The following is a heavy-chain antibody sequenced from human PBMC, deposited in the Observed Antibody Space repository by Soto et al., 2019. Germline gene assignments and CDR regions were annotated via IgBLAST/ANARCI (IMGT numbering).Heavy chain of an antibody. CDR3: ARDGREASGMDV. D-gene: IGHD1-26*01. J-gene: IGHJ6*02. CDR2: IYYRGST. Sequence: SETLSLTCTVSGGSISSHYWSWVRQAPGKGLEWIGHIYYRGSTTYNPSLRSRSTISVDTSNNQFSLKLNSVTTADTAVYYCARDGREASGMDVWGQGTKVTVS. V-gene: IGHV4-59*11. CDR1: GGSISSHY.